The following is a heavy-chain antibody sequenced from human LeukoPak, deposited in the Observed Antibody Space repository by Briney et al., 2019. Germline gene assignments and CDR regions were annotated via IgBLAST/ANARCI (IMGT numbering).Heavy chain of an antibody. CDR2: INHSGST. CDR3: ARVLGYCSGGSCYYFDY. J-gene: IGHJ4*02. Sequence: SETLSLTCAVYGVSFSGYYWSRVRQPPGKGLEWIWEINHSGSTNYNPSLKSRVTTSVDTSKNQFSLKMSSVAAEATAEYYGARVLGYCSGGSCYYFDYWGQGTLVTVSS. D-gene: IGHD2-15*01. CDR1: GVSFSGYY. V-gene: IGHV4-34*01.